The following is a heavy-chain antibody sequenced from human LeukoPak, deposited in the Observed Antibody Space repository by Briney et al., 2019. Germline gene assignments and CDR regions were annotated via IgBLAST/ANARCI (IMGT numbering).Heavy chain of an antibody. CDR3: ARDYYDFWRGCYYYYMDV. CDR2: IYTSGST. J-gene: IGHJ6*03. D-gene: IGHD3-3*01. CDR1: GGSISSGSYY. V-gene: IGHV4-61*02. Sequence: SQTLSLTCTVSGGSISSGSYYWSWIRQPAGKGLEWIGRIYTSGSTNYNPSLKSRVTISVDTSKTQFSLKLSSVTAADTAVYYCARDYYDFWRGCYYYYMDVWGKGTTVTVSS.